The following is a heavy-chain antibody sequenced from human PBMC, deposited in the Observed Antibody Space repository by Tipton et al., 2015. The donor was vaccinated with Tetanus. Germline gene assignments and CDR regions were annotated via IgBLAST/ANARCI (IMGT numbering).Heavy chain of an antibody. J-gene: IGHJ5*02. V-gene: IGHV4-61*08. CDR2: IYYSGNT. D-gene: IGHD2-2*01. Sequence: TLSLTCSVSGDSISSGDFYWSWIRQSPGSGLEWIGYIYYSGNTKYNPSLKSRVTMSVDTSKNQFSLNLTSVTPADTAVYYCARDLRRYQQNNWFDPWGQGTLVTVSS. CDR1: GDSISSGDFY. CDR3: ARDLRRYQQNNWFDP.